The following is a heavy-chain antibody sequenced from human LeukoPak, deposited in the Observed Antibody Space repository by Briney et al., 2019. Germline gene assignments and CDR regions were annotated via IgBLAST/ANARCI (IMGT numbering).Heavy chain of an antibody. D-gene: IGHD6-19*01. CDR2: IIPIFGTA. CDR1: GGTFSSYA. J-gene: IGHJ3*02. CDR3: AADPSSSGWYDAFDI. V-gene: IGHV1-69*05. Sequence: ASVKVSCKASGGTFSSYAISWVRQAPGQGLEWMGGIIPIFGTANYAQKFQGRVTITTDESTSTAYMELSSLRSEDTAVYYCAADPSSSGWYDAFDIWGQGTMVTVSS.